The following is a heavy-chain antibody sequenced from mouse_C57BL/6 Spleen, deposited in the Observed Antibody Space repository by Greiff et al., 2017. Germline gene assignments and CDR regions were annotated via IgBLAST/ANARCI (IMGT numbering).Heavy chain of an antibody. CDR1: GYTFTSYV. V-gene: IGHV1-14*01. CDR2: IYPYNDGT. J-gene: IGHJ2*01. D-gene: IGHD2-4*01. Sequence: EVQLQQSGPELVKPGASVKMSCKASGYTFTSYVMHWVKQKPGQGLEWIGYIYPYNDGTTYTEKFKGKATLTSDKSSSTAYMELSSLTSEDSAVYYCARPRYDYDRFDYWGQGTTLTVSS. CDR3: ARPRYDYDRFDY.